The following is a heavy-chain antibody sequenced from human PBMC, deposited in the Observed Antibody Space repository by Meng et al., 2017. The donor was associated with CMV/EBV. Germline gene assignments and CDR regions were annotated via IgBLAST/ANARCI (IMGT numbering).Heavy chain of an antibody. D-gene: IGHD1-26*01. CDR2: IYPGDSDT. CDR1: GYSFTSYW. CDR3: ARPRSYSLPEPPDAFDI. V-gene: IGHV5-51*01. J-gene: IGHJ3*02. Sequence: GESLKISCKGSGYSFTSYWIGWVRQMPGKGLEWMGIIYPGDSDTSYSPSFQGQVTISADKSISTAYLQWSSLKASDTAMYYCARPRSYSLPEPPDAFDIWGQGTMVTVSS.